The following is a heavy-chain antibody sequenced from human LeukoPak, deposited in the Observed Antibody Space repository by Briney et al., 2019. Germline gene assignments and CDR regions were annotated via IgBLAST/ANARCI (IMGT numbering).Heavy chain of an antibody. Sequence: PGGSLRLSCAASGFTFSSYVMSWVRQAPGKGLEWVSAISGSGGSTYYADSVKGRFTISRDNSKNTLDLQMNSLRAEDTAVYYCAKSYCSSTSCLLGSAHYYYYYMDVWGKGTTVTVSS. CDR2: ISGSGGST. V-gene: IGHV3-23*01. J-gene: IGHJ6*03. D-gene: IGHD2-2*01. CDR1: GFTFSSYV. CDR3: AKSYCSSTSCLLGSAHYYYYYMDV.